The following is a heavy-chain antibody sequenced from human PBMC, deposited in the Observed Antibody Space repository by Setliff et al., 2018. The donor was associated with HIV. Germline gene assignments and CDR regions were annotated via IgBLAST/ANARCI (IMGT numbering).Heavy chain of an antibody. D-gene: IGHD6-19*01. CDR3: AKDLQWLPRGHMDV. J-gene: IGHJ6*03. CDR1: GFTFSSYW. Sequence: GGSLRLSCAASGFTFSSYWMHWVRQAPGKGLVWVSRINSDGRSTSYADSVKGRFTISRDNDKNTLYLQMNSLRAEDTAEYYCAKDLQWLPRGHMDVWGKGTTVTVS. V-gene: IGHV3-74*01. CDR2: INSDGRST.